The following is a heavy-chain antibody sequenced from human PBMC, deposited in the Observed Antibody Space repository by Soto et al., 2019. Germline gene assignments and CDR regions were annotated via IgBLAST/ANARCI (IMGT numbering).Heavy chain of an antibody. D-gene: IGHD2-2*02. CDR3: ARARPAAIRGDNWFDP. V-gene: IGHV1-46*01. CDR2: INPSGGST. Sequence: QVQLVQSGAEVKKPGASVKVSCKASGYTFTSSYMHWVRQAPGQGLEWMGIINPSGGSTSYAQKFQGRVTMTRDTSTSTVYMELSSLRSEDTAVYYCARARPAAIRGDNWFDPWGQGTLVTVSS. J-gene: IGHJ5*02. CDR1: GYTFTSSY.